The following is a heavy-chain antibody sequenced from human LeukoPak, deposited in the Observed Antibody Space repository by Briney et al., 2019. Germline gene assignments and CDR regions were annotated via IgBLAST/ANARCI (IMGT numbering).Heavy chain of an antibody. CDR1: GGFFNDFY. CDR3: ARGGTTGPHMYGLDV. CDR2: INNSGIA. D-gene: IGHD1-1*01. V-gene: IGHV4-34*01. Sequence: SETLSLTCAVYGGFFNDFYWSWIRQTPGKELEWIGEINNSGIANYNPSLRSQFIISVEASKNQFSLKLSSVTAADTALCYCARGGTTGPHMYGLDVWGQGTTVTVSS. J-gene: IGHJ6*02.